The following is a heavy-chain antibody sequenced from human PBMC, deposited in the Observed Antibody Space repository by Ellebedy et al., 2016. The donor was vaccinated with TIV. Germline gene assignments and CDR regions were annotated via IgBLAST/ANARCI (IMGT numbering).Heavy chain of an antibody. CDR3: ARLRDDGYYYGMDV. Sequence: MPSETLSLTCTVSGGPISSTSYYWGWMRQPPGKGLEWIGSISYTETTSYNPSLKSRVTISIDTSKNQFSLKMTSVTAADTALYYCARLRDDGYYYGMDVWGQGTTVTVSS. V-gene: IGHV4-39*01. CDR1: GGPISSTSYY. D-gene: IGHD1-1*01. CDR2: ISYTETT. J-gene: IGHJ6*02.